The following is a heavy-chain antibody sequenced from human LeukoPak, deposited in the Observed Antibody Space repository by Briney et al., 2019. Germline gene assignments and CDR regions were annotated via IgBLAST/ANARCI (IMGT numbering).Heavy chain of an antibody. D-gene: IGHD3-22*01. CDR2: ISPNNGDT. CDR1: GFTFTDYY. V-gene: IGHV1-2*02. CDR3: ARGPPYYYYDSSGAYFDY. J-gene: IGHJ4*02. Sequence: ASVKVSCKASGFTFTDYYLHWVRQAPGQGLEWMGWISPNNGDTDYAQKFQGRVTMTRDTSISTAYMELSRLRSDDTAVYYCARGPPYYYYDSSGAYFDYWGQGTLVTVSS.